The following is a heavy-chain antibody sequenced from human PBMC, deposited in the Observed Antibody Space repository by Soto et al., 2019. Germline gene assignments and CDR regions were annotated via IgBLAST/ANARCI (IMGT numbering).Heavy chain of an antibody. CDR1: GFTFDDYA. Sequence: EVQLVESGGGLVQPGRSLRLSCAASGFTFDDYAMHWVRQAPGKGLEWVSGISWNSGSIGYADSVKGRFTISRDNAKNSLYLQMNSLRAEDTALYYCAKDNHDFWSGYYRHWYFDLWGRGTLVTVSS. CDR3: AKDNHDFWSGYYRHWYFDL. CDR2: ISWNSGSI. J-gene: IGHJ2*01. D-gene: IGHD3-3*01. V-gene: IGHV3-9*01.